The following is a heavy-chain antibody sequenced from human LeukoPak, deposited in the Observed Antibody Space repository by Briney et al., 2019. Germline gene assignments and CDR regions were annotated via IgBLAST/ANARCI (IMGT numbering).Heavy chain of an antibody. Sequence: PGGSLRLSCAASGFTFSSYGMHWVRQAPGKGLEWVADISYNGGDKYYRDSVKGRFTISRDNSKNTLYLQMYSLRVEDTAVYYCAEEMSAVVARDFFDYWGQGTLVTVSS. CDR3: AEEMSAVVARDFFDY. J-gene: IGHJ4*02. D-gene: IGHD2-15*01. CDR2: ISYNGGDK. CDR1: GFTFSSYG. V-gene: IGHV3-30*18.